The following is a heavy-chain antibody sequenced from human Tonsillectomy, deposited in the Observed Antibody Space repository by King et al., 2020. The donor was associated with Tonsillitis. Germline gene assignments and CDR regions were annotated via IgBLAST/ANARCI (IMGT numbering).Heavy chain of an antibody. J-gene: IGHJ3*01. CDR3: TTLGDDSDAFDF. V-gene: IGHV3-15*01. CDR1: GFTFSHAW. Sequence: DVQLVEFGGGLVKPGGSLRLSCAASGFTFSHAWMSWVRQAPGRGLEWVGRIKSKTDGGTTDYAAPVKGRFTVSRDDSKNTLYLQMNSLKNEDTAVYYCTTLGDDSDAFDFWGQGTLVTVSS. D-gene: IGHD3-10*01. CDR2: IKSKTDGGTT.